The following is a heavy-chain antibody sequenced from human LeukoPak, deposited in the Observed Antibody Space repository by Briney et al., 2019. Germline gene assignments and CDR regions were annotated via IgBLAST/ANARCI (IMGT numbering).Heavy chain of an antibody. CDR1: GFTFSTYS. D-gene: IGHD5-24*01. CDR3: ARWSGMATVTSDY. CDR2: ISSSSSYI. Sequence: GGSLRLSCAASGFTFSTYSMNWIRQAPGKGLEWVSSISSSSSYIYYADSVKGRFTISRDNAKNSLHLQMNSLRAEDTAVYYCARWSGMATVTSDYWGQGTLVTVSS. J-gene: IGHJ4*02. V-gene: IGHV3-21*01.